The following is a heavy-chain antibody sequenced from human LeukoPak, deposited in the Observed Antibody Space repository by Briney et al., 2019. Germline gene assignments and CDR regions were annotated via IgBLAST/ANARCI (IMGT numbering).Heavy chain of an antibody. CDR1: GGSISSSSYY. CDR2: IYYSGST. Sequence: SETLSLTCTVSGGSISSSSYYWGWIRQPPGKGLEWIGSIYYSGSTYYNPSLKSRVTISVDTSKDQFSLKLSSVTAADTAVYYCAREPNYDFWSGYYTKVDYFDYWGQGTLVTVSS. V-gene: IGHV4-39*07. CDR3: AREPNYDFWSGYYTKVDYFDY. D-gene: IGHD3-3*01. J-gene: IGHJ4*02.